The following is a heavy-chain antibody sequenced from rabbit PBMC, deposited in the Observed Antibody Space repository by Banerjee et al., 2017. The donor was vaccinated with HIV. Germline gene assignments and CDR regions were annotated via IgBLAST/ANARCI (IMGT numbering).Heavy chain of an antibody. CDR2: IYTFTGTT. Sequence: QEQLEESGGDLVKPGASLTLTCTASGFSLSSYAMCWVRQAPGKGLELIACIYTFTGTTWYASWAKGRFTIFQTSSSTVTLQMTSLTVADTATYFCARDLAGVIGWNFDLWGQGTL. CDR1: GFSLSSYA. V-gene: IGHV1S45*01. J-gene: IGHJ4*01. D-gene: IGHD4-1*01. CDR3: ARDLAGVIGWNFDL.